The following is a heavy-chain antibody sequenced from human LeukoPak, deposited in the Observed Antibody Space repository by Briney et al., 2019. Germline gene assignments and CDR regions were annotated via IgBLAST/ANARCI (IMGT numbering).Heavy chain of an antibody. J-gene: IGHJ4*02. CDR3: AKAPYISSLNFDY. D-gene: IGHD6-6*01. CDR2: ISGSGGST. CDR1: GFIFSSYA. Sequence: GGSLRLSCVASGFIFSSYAMSWVRPAPGKGLEWVSVISGSGGSTNYADSVKGRFTISRDNSKNTLYLQMNSLRAEDTAVYYCAKAPYISSLNFDYWGQGTLVTVSS. V-gene: IGHV3-23*01.